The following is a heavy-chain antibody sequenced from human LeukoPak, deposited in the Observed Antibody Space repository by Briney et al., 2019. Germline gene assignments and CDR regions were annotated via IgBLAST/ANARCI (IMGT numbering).Heavy chain of an antibody. CDR1: GYTFTSYD. J-gene: IGHJ4*02. V-gene: IGHV1-8*01. Sequence: GASVKVSCKTSGYTFTSYDINWVRQDTGQGLEWMGWVKPHSGDTAYAQKFQGRVTMTRDSAISTVYMELSGLRSEDSAVYYCTRGVGVAGDYWGQGTLVTVSS. D-gene: IGHD3-3*01. CDR2: VKPHSGDT. CDR3: TRGVGVAGDY.